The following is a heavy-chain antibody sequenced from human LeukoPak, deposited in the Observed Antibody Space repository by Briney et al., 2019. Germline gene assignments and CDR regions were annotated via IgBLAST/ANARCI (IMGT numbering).Heavy chain of an antibody. D-gene: IGHD4-23*01. CDR3: VRNGGNNWGKWFDP. V-gene: IGHV4-39*07. CDR1: GDSFTSVTDY. Sequence: SETLSLTCTVSGDSFTSVTDYWAWIRQPPGKGLEWIATGDYSGGTYYNPSLESRVAISADMSKNQISLQLTSVTGADTAVYYCVRNGGNNWGKWFDPWGQGTLVTVSS. J-gene: IGHJ5*02. CDR2: GDYSGGT.